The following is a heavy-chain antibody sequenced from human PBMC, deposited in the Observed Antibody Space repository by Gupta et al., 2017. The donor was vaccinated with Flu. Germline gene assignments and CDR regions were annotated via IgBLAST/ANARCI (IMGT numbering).Heavy chain of an antibody. Sequence: QAPGKGLEWVAVISYDGSNKYYADSVKGRFTISRDNSKNTLYLQMNSLRAEDTAVYYCATNYGDYLEYYFDYWGQGTLVTVSS. J-gene: IGHJ4*02. D-gene: IGHD4-17*01. V-gene: IGHV3-30*03. CDR3: ATNYGDYLEYYFDY. CDR2: ISYDGSNK.